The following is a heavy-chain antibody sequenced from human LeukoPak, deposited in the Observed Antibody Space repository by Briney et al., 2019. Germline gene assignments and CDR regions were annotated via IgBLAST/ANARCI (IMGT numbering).Heavy chain of an antibody. D-gene: IGHD2-2*01. J-gene: IGHJ6*02. Sequence: TGGSLRLSCAASGFTFSSYWMHWVRHAPGKGLVWVSRINSDGSSTSYADSVKGRFTVSRDNAKNTLYLQMNSLRAEDTAVYYCASVRPGSTTNGNYGMDVWGQGTTVTVSS. CDR3: ASVRPGSTTNGNYGMDV. CDR2: INSDGSST. V-gene: IGHV3-74*01. CDR1: GFTFSSYW.